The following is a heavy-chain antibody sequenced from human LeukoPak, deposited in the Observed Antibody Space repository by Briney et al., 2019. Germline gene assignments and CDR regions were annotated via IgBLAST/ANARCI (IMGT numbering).Heavy chain of an antibody. D-gene: IGHD3-22*01. V-gene: IGHV4-59*01. CDR3: ASPRSYYDSSGYYIS. Sequence: PSETLSLTCAVYGGSFSDYYWTWLRQPPGKGLEWIGYIYYSGSTNYNPSLKSRVTISVDTSKNQFSLKLSSVTAADTAVYYCASPRSYYDSSGYYISWGQGTLVTVSS. J-gene: IGHJ5*02. CDR2: IYYSGST. CDR1: GGSFSDYY.